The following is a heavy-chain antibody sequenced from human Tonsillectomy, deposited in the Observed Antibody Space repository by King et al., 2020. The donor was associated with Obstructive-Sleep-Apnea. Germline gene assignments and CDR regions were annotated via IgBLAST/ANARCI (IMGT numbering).Heavy chain of an antibody. CDR1: GGSISSTSYY. CDR2: IYYSGST. J-gene: IGHJ6*02. CDR3: ASERDIYGMDV. V-gene: IGHV4-39*07. Sequence: QLQESGPGLVKPSETLSLTCTVSGGSISSTSYYWGWIRQPPGKGLEWIGNIYYSGSTYYNPSLKSRVTISVAMSKNQFSLKLSSVTAADTAVYYCASERDIYGMDVWGQGTTVTVSS.